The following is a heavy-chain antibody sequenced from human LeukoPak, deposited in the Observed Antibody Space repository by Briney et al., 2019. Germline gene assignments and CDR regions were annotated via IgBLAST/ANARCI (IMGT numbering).Heavy chain of an antibody. CDR3: ARHVPSTIFFNWFDP. D-gene: IGHD3-3*01. CDR1: GGSINRSSRYS. V-gene: IGHV4-39*01. J-gene: IGHJ5*02. Sequence: SETLSLTCTVSGGSINRSSRYSWGWIRQPPGKGLEWIGSIFYSGITYYNPSLKSRVTISVDTSNNQFSLKLTSVTAADTAVYYCARHVPSTIFFNWFDPWGQGTLVTVSS. CDR2: IFYSGIT.